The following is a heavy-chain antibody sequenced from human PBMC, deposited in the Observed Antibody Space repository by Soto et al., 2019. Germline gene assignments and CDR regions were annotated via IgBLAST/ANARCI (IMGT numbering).Heavy chain of an antibody. CDR2: IVVGGGNT. CDR1: GFTFTSSA. CDR3: AANEGSYYYYGMDV. J-gene: IGHJ6*02. D-gene: IGHD1-1*01. V-gene: IGHV1-58*01. Sequence: SVKVSCKASGFTFTSSAVQWVRQARGQRLEWIGWIVVGGGNTNYAQKFQERVTITRDMSTSTAYMELSSLRSEDTAVYYCAANEGSYYYYGMDVWGQGTTVTVSS.